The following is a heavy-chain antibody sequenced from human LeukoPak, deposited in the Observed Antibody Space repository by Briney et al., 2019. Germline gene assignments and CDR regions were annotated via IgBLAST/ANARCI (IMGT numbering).Heavy chain of an antibody. V-gene: IGHV3-48*01. CDR2: ISSSSSTI. D-gene: IGHD3-16*01. CDR1: GFTFSSYS. CDR3: AKGSGFGYFGDYYFDS. J-gene: IGHJ4*02. Sequence: PGGSLRLSCAASGFTFSSYSMNWVRQAPGKGLEWVSYISSSSSTIYYADSVKGRFTISRDHSKNTLYLQMNSLRAEDTALYYCAKGSGFGYFGDYYFDSWGQGTLVTVSS.